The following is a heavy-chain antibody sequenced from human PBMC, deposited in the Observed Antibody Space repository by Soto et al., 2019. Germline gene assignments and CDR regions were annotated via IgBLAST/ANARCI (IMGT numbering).Heavy chain of an antibody. Sequence: ASVKVSCKASGYTFTSYAMHWVRQAPGQRLEWMGRINAGNGNTKYSQKFQGRVTITRDTSASTAYMELSSLRSEDTAVYYCARDRAGTVTTFDYWGQGTLVTVSS. D-gene: IGHD4-17*01. CDR2: INAGNGNT. CDR3: ARDRAGTVTTFDY. J-gene: IGHJ4*02. CDR1: GYTFTSYA. V-gene: IGHV1-3*01.